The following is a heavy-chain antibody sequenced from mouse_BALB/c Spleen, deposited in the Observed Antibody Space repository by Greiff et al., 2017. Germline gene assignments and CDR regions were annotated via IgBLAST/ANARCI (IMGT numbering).Heavy chain of an antibody. V-gene: IGHV7-1*02. CDR3: ARDADYDYDGGYAMDY. D-gene: IGHD2-4*01. J-gene: IGHJ4*01. Sequence: EVKVVESGGGLVQPGGSLRLSCATSGFTFSDFYMEWVRQPPGKRLEWIAASRNKANDYTTEYSASVKGRFIVSRDTSQSILYLQMNALRAEDTAIYYCARDADYDYDGGYAMDYWGQGTSVTVSS. CDR1: GFTFSDFY. CDR2: SRNKANDYTT.